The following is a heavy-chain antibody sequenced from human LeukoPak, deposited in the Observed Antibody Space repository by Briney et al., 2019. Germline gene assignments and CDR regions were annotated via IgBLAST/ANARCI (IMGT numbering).Heavy chain of an antibody. J-gene: IGHJ4*02. Sequence: QAGRSLRLSCAASGFTFSSYGMHWVRQAPGKGLEWVAVISYDGSNKYYADSVKGRFTISRDNSKNTLYLQMNSLRAEDTGVYYCAKEPYVWGSYRTPDYWGQGTLVTVSS. D-gene: IGHD3-16*02. CDR2: ISYDGSNK. V-gene: IGHV3-30*18. CDR1: GFTFSSYG. CDR3: AKEPYVWGSYRTPDY.